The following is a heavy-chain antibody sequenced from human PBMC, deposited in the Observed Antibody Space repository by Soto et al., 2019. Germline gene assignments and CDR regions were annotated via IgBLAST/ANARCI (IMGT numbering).Heavy chain of an antibody. CDR1: GFTFNNYA. Sequence: EVQLLESGGGLVQPGGSLRLSCAASGFTFNNYAMSWVRRAPGKGLEWVSTVGWSGSSTYYADSVKGRFTISRDNSKNPLYLQMSSPRAEDTAVYYCAKKYHYDSGTYLYHFDYWGQGTLVIVSS. D-gene: IGHD3-10*01. V-gene: IGHV3-23*01. CDR3: AKKYHYDSGTYLYHFDY. CDR2: VGWSGSST. J-gene: IGHJ4*02.